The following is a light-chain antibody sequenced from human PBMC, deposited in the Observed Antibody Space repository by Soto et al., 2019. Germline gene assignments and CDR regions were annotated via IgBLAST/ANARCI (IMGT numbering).Light chain of an antibody. J-gene: IGLJ3*02. CDR2: DVS. Sequence: QSALTQPASVSGSPGRSITISCTGTSSDVGTYNYVSWYQQHPGEAPKLIIYDVSNRPSGVSIRFSGSKSGNTASLTISGLQAEDEADYYCSSYTSSKSWIFGGGTKLTVL. CDR3: SSYTSSKSWI. CDR1: SSDVGTYNY. V-gene: IGLV2-14*01.